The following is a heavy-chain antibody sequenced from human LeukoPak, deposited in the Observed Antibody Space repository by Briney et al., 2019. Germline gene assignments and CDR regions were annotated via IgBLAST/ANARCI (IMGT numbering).Heavy chain of an antibody. CDR1: AFTFDDYA. J-gene: IGHJ4*02. V-gene: IGHV3-9*01. CDR2: ISWNSGSI. CDR3: AKDMYNEMATPDY. Sequence: GGSLRLSCACSAFTFDDYAMHWVRQAPGKGLEWVSGISWNSGSIGYADSVKGRFTISRDNAKNSLYLQMNSLRAEDTALYYCAKDMYNEMATPDYWGQGTLVTVSS. D-gene: IGHD5-24*01.